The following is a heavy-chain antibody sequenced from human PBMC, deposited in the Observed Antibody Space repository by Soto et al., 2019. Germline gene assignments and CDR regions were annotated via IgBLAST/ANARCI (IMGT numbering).Heavy chain of an antibody. CDR2: FNPYTGGT. Sequence: QGQLVQSGAEVKKPGASVKVSCKASGYTFTTYYIHWMRQAPGQGLEWMGMFNPYTGGTRYAHKSQAGATRTGTPSPSTANWRRRRLKPTAPAWYYFAGLGGELGTGFDPWGKGPWSPSPQ. V-gene: IGHV1-46*01. D-gene: IGHD1-1*01. CDR3: AGLGGELGTGFDP. J-gene: IGHJ5*02. CDR1: GYTFTTYY.